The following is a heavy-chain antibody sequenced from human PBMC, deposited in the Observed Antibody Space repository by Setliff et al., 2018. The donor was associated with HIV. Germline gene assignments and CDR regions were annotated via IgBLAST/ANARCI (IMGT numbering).Heavy chain of an antibody. Sequence: SETLSLTCGVSGYSISSGSYYWGWIRQPPGKGLEWIGEINHSGTTNYNPSLESRVTISVDTSKNQFSLKLSSVTAADTAVYYCARGYYYDSSGQYYSDYWGQGTLVTVSS. CDR2: INHSGTT. CDR1: GYSISSGSYY. V-gene: IGHV4-39*07. D-gene: IGHD3-22*01. CDR3: ARGYYYDSSGQYYSDY. J-gene: IGHJ4*02.